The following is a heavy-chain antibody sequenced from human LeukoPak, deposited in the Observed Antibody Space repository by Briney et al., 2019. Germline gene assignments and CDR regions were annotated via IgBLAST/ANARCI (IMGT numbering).Heavy chain of an antibody. CDR3: ARVGFVLWSGTQTLDY. CDR1: GYTFTGYY. CDR2: INPNSGGT. V-gene: IGHV1-2*06. Sequence: GASVKVSCKASGYTFTGYYMHWVRQAPGQGLEWMGRINPNSGGTNYAQKFQGRVTMTRDTSISTAYMELSRLRSDDTAVYYCARVGFVLWSGTQTLDYWGQGTLVTVSS. J-gene: IGHJ4*02. D-gene: IGHD3-3*01.